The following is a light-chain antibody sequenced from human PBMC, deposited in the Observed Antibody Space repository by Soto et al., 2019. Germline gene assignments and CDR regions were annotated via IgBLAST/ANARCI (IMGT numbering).Light chain of an antibody. Sequence: QSALTQPASVSGSPGQSITISCTGTSSDVGGYNYVSWYQHHPGKAPKLLIYDVSNRPSGIFNRFSGSKSDNTASLTISGLQPEDEADYYCTSYTTSNTRQIVFGTGTKVTVL. CDR3: TSYTTSNTRQIV. J-gene: IGLJ1*01. CDR2: DVS. V-gene: IGLV2-14*03. CDR1: SSDVGGYNY.